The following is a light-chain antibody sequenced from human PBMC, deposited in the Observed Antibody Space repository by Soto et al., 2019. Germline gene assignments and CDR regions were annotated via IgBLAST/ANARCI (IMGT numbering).Light chain of an antibody. V-gene: IGKV1-9*01. CDR1: QGISSY. CDR3: QQYYSFPPT. CDR2: AAS. J-gene: IGKJ1*01. Sequence: DIQLTQSPSFLSASVGDRGTITCRASQGISSYLAWYQQKPGKAPELLIYAASTLQSGVPSRFSGSGSGTDFTLTISCLQSEDFATYYCQQYYSFPPTFGQGTKVDIK.